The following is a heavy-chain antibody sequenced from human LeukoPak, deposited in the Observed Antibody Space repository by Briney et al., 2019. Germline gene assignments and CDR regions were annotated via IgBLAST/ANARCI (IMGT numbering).Heavy chain of an antibody. V-gene: IGHV4-4*07. Sequence: KPSETLSLTCTVSGGSISNYYWVWIRQPAGRGLEWIRRIYASGNTNYNRSLKSRVTMSVDTSKNQFSLKLSSVTAADTAVYYCARRDSSGYYVYWGQGALVTVSS. CDR3: ARRDSSGYYVY. CDR2: IYASGNT. CDR1: GGSISNYY. D-gene: IGHD3-22*01. J-gene: IGHJ4*02.